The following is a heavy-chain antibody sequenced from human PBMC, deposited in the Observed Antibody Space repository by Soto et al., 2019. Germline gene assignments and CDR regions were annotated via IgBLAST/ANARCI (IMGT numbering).Heavy chain of an antibody. V-gene: IGHV4-34*01. J-gene: IGHJ3*02. CDR3: ARVERGTATTVVDAFDI. CDR1: GGFVISGSYY. D-gene: IGHD2-21*02. CDR2: MSHSGGT. Sequence: QVQQQLWGVGLLKPTENLSLTCAVYGGFVISGSYYWSWIRKPPGKGLEWIGEMSHSGGTHFNPSLKSRVTISGDTSKNQFSLKMSSVTAADTALYYCARVERGTATTVVDAFDIWGPGTMVTVSS.